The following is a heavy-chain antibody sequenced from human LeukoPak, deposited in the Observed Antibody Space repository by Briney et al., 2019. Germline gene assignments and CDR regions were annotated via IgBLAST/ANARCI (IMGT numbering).Heavy chain of an antibody. CDR2: INHSGST. Sequence: SETLSLTCAVYGGSFSGYYWSWIRQPPGKGLEWIGEINHSGSTNYNPSLKSRVTISVDTSKNQFSLKLSSVTAADTAVYYCARGKGRAAAGPYDYWGQGALVTVSS. D-gene: IGHD6-13*01. CDR3: ARGKGRAAAGPYDY. J-gene: IGHJ4*02. V-gene: IGHV4-34*01. CDR1: GGSFSGYY.